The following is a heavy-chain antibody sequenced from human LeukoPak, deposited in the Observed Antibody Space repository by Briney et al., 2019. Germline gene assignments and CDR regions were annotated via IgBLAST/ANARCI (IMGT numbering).Heavy chain of an antibody. J-gene: IGHJ3*02. CDR2: ISYDGSNK. CDR3: AKADATIGGAFDT. V-gene: IGHV3-30*04. Sequence: PGGSLRLSCAASGFTFSSYAMHWVRQAPGKGLEWVAVISYDGSNKYYADSVKGRFTISRDNPRSTLYLEMNILRAEDTAVYYCAKADATIGGAFDTWGQGTMVIVSS. D-gene: IGHD3-16*01. CDR1: GFTFSSYA.